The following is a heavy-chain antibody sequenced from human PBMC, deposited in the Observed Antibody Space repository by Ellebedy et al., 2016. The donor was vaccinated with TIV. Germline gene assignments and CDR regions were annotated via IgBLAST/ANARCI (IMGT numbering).Heavy chain of an antibody. D-gene: IGHD2-15*01. CDR2: INHSGST. Sequence: SETLSLXXAVYGGSFSGYYWSWIRQPPGKGLEWIGEINHSGSTNYNPSLKSRVTISVDTSKNQFSLKLSSVTAADTAVYYCARASAKPRGYCSGGSCYQKTFYGMDVWGQGTTVTVSS. J-gene: IGHJ6*02. V-gene: IGHV4-34*01. CDR1: GGSFSGYY. CDR3: ARASAKPRGYCSGGSCYQKTFYGMDV.